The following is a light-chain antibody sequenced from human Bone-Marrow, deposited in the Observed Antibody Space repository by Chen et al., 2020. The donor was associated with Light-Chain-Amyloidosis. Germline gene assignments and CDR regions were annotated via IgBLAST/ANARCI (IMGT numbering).Light chain of an antibody. CDR3: SSYTSSSADVL. CDR2: DVS. CDR1: SSDIGAYNF. Sequence: QSALTQPASVSGSPGQSITVSCTGTSSDIGAYNFVSWYQQHPGKAPKLMIYDVSNQPSGVSNRFSGSKSGNTASLTIAGLQAEDEADYYCSSYTSSSADVLFGGGTKLTVL. J-gene: IGLJ2*01. V-gene: IGLV2-14*03.